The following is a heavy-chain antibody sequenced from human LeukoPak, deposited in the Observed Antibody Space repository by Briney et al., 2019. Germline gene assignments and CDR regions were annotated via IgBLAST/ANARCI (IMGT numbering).Heavy chain of an antibody. CDR2: ISSSSSYI. V-gene: IGHV3-21*01. CDR1: GFTFSSYS. J-gene: IGHJ4*02. Sequence: GESLRLSCAASGFTFSSYSMNWVRQAPGKGLEWVSSISSSSSYIYYADSVKGRFTISRDNAKNSLYLQMNSLRAEDTAVYYCARDKRQQLVHNFDYWGQGTLVTVSS. D-gene: IGHD6-13*01. CDR3: ARDKRQQLVHNFDY.